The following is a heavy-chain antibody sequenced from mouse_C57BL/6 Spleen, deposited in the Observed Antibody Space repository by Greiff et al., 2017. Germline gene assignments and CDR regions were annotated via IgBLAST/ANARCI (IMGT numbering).Heavy chain of an antibody. CDR2: IYPGSGST. Sequence: VQLQQPGAELVKPGASVKMSCKASGYTFTSYWITWVKQRPGQGLEWIGDIYPGSGSTNYNEKFKSKATLTVDTSSSTAYMQLSSLTSEGSAVYYCARGEDYYSNYGFAYWGQGTLVTVSA. V-gene: IGHV1-55*01. J-gene: IGHJ3*01. D-gene: IGHD2-5*01. CDR1: GYTFTSYW. CDR3: ARGEDYYSNYGFAY.